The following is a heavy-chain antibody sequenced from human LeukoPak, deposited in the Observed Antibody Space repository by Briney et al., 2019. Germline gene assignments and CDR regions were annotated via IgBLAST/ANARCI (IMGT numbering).Heavy chain of an antibody. CDR2: INHSGST. D-gene: IGHD4-17*01. Sequence: PSETLSLTCTVSGGSISSGGYYWSWIRQPPGKGLEWIGEINHSGSTNYNPSLKSRVTISVDTSKNQFSLKLSSVTAADTAVYYCYGRRGLFDYWGQGTLVTVSS. CDR3: YGRRGLFDY. V-gene: IGHV4-39*07. J-gene: IGHJ4*02. CDR1: GGSISSGGYY.